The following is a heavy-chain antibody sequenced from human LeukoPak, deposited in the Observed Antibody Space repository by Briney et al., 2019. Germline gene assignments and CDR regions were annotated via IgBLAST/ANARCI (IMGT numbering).Heavy chain of an antibody. CDR2: INTNSGGT. J-gene: IGHJ4*02. V-gene: IGHV1-2*02. D-gene: IGHD2-2*02. CDR1: GYTFTGYF. Sequence: GASVKVSCKPSGYTFTGYFMHWVRPAPGQGLEWVGWINTNSGGTNYAQKSQGGVTMTSDTSISTAYMELSRLRSDHTAVYYCAREEYCSSTSCYSTLTFDCWGQGGHATVSS. CDR3: AREEYCSSTSCYSTLTFDC.